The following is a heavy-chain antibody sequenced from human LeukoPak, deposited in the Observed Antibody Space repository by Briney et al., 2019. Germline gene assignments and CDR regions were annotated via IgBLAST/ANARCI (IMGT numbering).Heavy chain of an antibody. CDR3: ARGGKSRYSYGLYNWFDP. J-gene: IGHJ5*02. D-gene: IGHD5-18*01. CDR1: GYTFTGYY. CDR2: INPNSGGT. Sequence: EASVKVSCKASGYTFTGYYMHWVRQAPGQGLEWMGWINPNSGGTNYAQKFQGRVTMTRDTSISTAYMELSRLRPDDTAVYYCARGGKSRYSYGLYNWFDPWGQGTLVTVSS. V-gene: IGHV1-2*02.